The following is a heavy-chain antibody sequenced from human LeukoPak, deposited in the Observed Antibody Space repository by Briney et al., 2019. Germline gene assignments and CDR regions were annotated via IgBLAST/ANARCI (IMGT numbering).Heavy chain of an antibody. J-gene: IGHJ4*02. CDR3: ARVSSGWFFAY. CDR2: INSNGSST. V-gene: IGHV3-64*01. CDR1: GFTFSSYS. Sequence: GGSLRLSCAASGFTFSSYSMHWVRQAPGKGLEYVSAINSNGSSTYYANSVKGRFTISRDNSKNTLYLQMGSLRAEDMAVYYCARVSSGWFFAYWGQGTLVTVSS. D-gene: IGHD6-19*01.